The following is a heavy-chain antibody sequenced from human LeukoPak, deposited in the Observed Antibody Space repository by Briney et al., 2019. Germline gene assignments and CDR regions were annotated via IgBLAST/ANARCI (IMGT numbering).Heavy chain of an antibody. CDR1: GYTXTAYY. CDR3: ARDYYDSSGFGAFDI. V-gene: IGHV1-2*02. CDR2: INPNSGGT. Sequence: ASVKVSCKASGYTXTAYYMHWVRQAPGQGLEWMAWINPNSGGTNYAQKFQGRVTMTRDTSISTAYMELSRLRSDDTAVYYCARDYYDSSGFGAFDIWGQGTMVTVSS. J-gene: IGHJ3*02. D-gene: IGHD3-22*01.